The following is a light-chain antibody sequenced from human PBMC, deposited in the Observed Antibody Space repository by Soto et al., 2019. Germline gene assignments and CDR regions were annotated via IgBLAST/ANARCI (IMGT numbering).Light chain of an antibody. CDR1: QSVSSSY. Sequence: EIVLTQSPGTLSLSPGERATLSCRASQSVSSSYLAWYQQKPGQAPRLLIYGASSRATGIPDRFSGSGSGTDFTLTISRLEPEDFAVYYCQQYGSSPLMYTFGQRTKLEIK. J-gene: IGKJ2*01. CDR3: QQYGSSPLMYT. V-gene: IGKV3-20*01. CDR2: GAS.